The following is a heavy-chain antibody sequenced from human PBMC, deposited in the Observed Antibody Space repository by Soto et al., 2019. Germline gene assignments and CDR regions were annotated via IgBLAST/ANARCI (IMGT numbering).Heavy chain of an antibody. CDR3: ARGDRYSGSFSDYFDP. CDR1: GASISTGGYS. J-gene: IGHJ5*02. Sequence: TSETLSLTCIVSGASISTGGYSWSWIRQPPGKGPEWIGYIYESGRTYYKPSLKSRASISMDKSRNQFSVRLTSVTAADTAVYFCARGDRYSGSFSDYFDPWGQGTLVTAPQ. V-gene: IGHV4-30-2*01. CDR2: IYESGRT. D-gene: IGHD1-26*01.